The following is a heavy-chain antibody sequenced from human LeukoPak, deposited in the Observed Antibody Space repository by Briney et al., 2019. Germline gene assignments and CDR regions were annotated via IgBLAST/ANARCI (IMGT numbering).Heavy chain of an antibody. V-gene: IGHV3-48*01. Sequence: PGGSLRLSCAASGFTFSSYSMNWVRQAPGKGLEWVSYISSSSSTIYYADSVKGRFTISRDNAKNSLYLQMNSLRAEDTAVYYCARRWGGDYRGQGTLVTVSS. J-gene: IGHJ4*02. CDR1: GFTFSSYS. CDR3: ARRWGGDY. CDR2: ISSSSSTI. D-gene: IGHD3-10*01.